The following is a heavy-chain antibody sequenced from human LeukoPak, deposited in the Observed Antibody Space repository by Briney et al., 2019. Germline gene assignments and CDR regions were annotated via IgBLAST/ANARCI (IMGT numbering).Heavy chain of an antibody. Sequence: ASVKVSCKASGHNFITYGISWVRQAPGQGLEWMGWISAYGGNTNYAQKFQGRVTMTTDTTTTTAYMELRSLTSDDTAVYYCARRNVADYWGQGTLVTVSS. CDR2: ISAYGGNT. V-gene: IGHV1-18*01. D-gene: IGHD1-14*01. CDR3: ARRNVADY. J-gene: IGHJ4*02. CDR1: GHNFITYG.